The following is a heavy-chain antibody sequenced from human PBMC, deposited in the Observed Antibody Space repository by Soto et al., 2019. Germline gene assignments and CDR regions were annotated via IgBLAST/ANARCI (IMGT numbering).Heavy chain of an antibody. J-gene: IGHJ4*02. V-gene: IGHV3-23*01. Sequence: EVQLLESGGGLVQPGGSLRLSCAASGFTFSSYAMSWVRQAPGKGLEWVSAISGSGGSTYYADSVKGRFTISRDKYKNTLYLQMNSLRAEDTAVYYCAKMNVVVVAATVPFDYWGQGTLVTVSS. CDR3: AKMNVVVVAATVPFDY. CDR1: GFTFSSYA. D-gene: IGHD2-15*01. CDR2: ISGSGGST.